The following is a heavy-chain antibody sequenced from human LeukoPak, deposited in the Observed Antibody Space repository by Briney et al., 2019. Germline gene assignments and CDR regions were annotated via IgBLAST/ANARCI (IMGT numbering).Heavy chain of an antibody. D-gene: IGHD3-22*01. CDR1: GFSLSTTGVD. Sequence: NGSGPTLVKPTQTLTLTCTFSGFSLSTTGVDVVWSRQPTGKTLESVALIYWNDDKHYSPSLENRLTISKVTSINQVVLTMTNMDPVDTATYFCAHRKNYYDRSVFDNWGQGTLVTVSS. CDR2: IYWNDDK. V-gene: IGHV2-5*01. CDR3: AHRKNYYDRSVFDN. J-gene: IGHJ4*02.